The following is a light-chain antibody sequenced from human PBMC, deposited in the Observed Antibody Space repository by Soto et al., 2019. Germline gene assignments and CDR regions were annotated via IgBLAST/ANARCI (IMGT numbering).Light chain of an antibody. J-gene: IGKJ4*01. CDR2: GAS. Sequence: EMVLTQSPGTLSLSPGERATLSCRASQSVSSSYLAWYQQKPGQAPRLLIYGASSRATGIPDRLSGSGSGTDFTLTVSRLEPEGFAVYYCQQYGSSGLTFGGGNKVEIK. CDR3: QQYGSSGLT. V-gene: IGKV3-20*01. CDR1: QSVSSSY.